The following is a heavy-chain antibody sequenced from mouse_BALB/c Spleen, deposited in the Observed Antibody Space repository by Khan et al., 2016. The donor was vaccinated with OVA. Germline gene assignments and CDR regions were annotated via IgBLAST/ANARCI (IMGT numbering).Heavy chain of an antibody. Sequence: VQLQQSGTVLARPGASVKMSCKASGYSFTSYFIHWVKQRPGQGLEWIGDIYPGNSDTSYNQKFKDKAKLTAGTSASTAYMEVNNLTNEDSAVYYCTRGGYSSFAYWGQGTLVTVSA. CDR1: GYSFTSYF. CDR3: TRGGYSSFAY. V-gene: IGHV1-5*01. D-gene: IGHD1-3*01. J-gene: IGHJ3*01. CDR2: IYPGNSDT.